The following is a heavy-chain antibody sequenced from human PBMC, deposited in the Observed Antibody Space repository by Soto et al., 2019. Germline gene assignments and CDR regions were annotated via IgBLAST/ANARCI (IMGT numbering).Heavy chain of an antibody. CDR1: GYTFTRSG. Sequence: ASVKVSCKASGYTFTRSGISWVRQAPGQGPEWMGWISSYNGDTNYAQTFQGRVTMTTDTSASTAYMELSSLRSEDTAVYYCARGKNGYDYYYYGMDVWGQGTTVTVSS. CDR2: ISSYNGDT. J-gene: IGHJ6*02. D-gene: IGHD5-12*01. V-gene: IGHV1-18*01. CDR3: ARGKNGYDYYYYGMDV.